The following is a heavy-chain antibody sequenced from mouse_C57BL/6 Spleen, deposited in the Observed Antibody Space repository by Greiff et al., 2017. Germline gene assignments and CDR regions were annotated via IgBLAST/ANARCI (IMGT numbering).Heavy chain of an antibody. CDR1: GFNIKDYY. J-gene: IGHJ4*01. Sequence: VQLKQSGAELVKPGASVKLSCTASGFNIKDYYMHWVKQRTEQGLEWIGRIDPEDGEPKYAPKFQGKATITADTSSNTAYLQLSSLTSEDTAVYYCARSRYYGSGYAMDYWGQGTSVTVSS. D-gene: IGHD1-1*01. CDR3: ARSRYYGSGYAMDY. V-gene: IGHV14-2*01. CDR2: IDPEDGEP.